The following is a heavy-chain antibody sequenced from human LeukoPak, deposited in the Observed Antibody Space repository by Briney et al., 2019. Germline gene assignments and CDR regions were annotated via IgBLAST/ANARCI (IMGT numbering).Heavy chain of an antibody. D-gene: IGHD3-10*01. CDR1: GYTFTSYY. Sequence: ASVKVSCKASGYTFTSYYMHWVRQAPGQGLAWMGIINPSGGSTSYAQKFQGRVTMTRDTSTSTVYMELSSLRSEDTAVYYCARGHWVRGAIYYYYGMDVWGQGTTVTVSS. CDR2: INPSGGST. V-gene: IGHV1-46*01. J-gene: IGHJ6*02. CDR3: ARGHWVRGAIYYYYGMDV.